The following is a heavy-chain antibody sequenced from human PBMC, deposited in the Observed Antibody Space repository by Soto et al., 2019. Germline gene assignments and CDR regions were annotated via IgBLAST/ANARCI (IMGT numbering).Heavy chain of an antibody. Sequence: GESLKISCKGSGYSFTSYWISWVRQMPGKGLEWTGRIDPSDSYTNYSPSFQGHVTISADKSISTAYLQWSSLKASDTAMYYCARLVGYSSSWYVHYYYYGMDVWGQGTTVTVSS. CDR3: ARLVGYSSSWYVHYYYYGMDV. V-gene: IGHV5-10-1*01. CDR2: IDPSDSYT. J-gene: IGHJ6*02. D-gene: IGHD6-13*01. CDR1: GYSFTSYW.